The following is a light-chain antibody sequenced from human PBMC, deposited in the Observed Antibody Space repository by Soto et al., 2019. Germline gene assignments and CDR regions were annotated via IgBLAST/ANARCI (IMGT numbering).Light chain of an antibody. J-gene: IGKJ3*01. CDR3: QQSDSFPFT. Sequence: DIQMTQSPSSVSASVGDRVTIACRASQDINSWLAWYQQIPGKAPKLLIYAASALQGGVPSRFSGSGSGTHFTLTISSLQPEDFATYYCQQSDSFPFTFGPGTKVDIK. CDR2: AAS. CDR1: QDINSW. V-gene: IGKV1-12*01.